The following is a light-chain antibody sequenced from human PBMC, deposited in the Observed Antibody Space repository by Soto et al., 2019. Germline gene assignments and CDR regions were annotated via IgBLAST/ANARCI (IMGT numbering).Light chain of an antibody. Sequence: HSALTQPASVSGSPGQSITISCTGTSSDVGGYNYVSWYQQHPGKAPKLMIYEVSNRPSGVSNRFSGSKSGNTASLTISGLQAEDEADYYCSSYTSSSTLVVFGTGTKVTVL. CDR1: SSDVGGYNY. V-gene: IGLV2-14*01. J-gene: IGLJ1*01. CDR3: SSYTSSSTLVV. CDR2: EVS.